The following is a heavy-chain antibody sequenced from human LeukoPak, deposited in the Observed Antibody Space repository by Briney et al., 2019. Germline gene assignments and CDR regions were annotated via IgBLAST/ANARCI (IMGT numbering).Heavy chain of an antibody. CDR2: INWNGGST. CDR3: ARVVLSRGERDY. CDR1: GYIFDDYG. D-gene: IGHD5-24*01. J-gene: IGHJ4*02. V-gene: IGHV3-20*04. Sequence: GGSLRLSCAASGYIFDDYGMSWVRQAPGKGLQWVSGINWNGGSTGYADSVKGRFTISRDNAKNSLYLQMNSLRAEDTALYYCARVVLSRGERDYWGQGTLVTVSS.